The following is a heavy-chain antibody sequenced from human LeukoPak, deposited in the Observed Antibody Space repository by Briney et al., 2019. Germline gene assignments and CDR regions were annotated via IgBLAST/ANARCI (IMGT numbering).Heavy chain of an antibody. Sequence: SVKVSCKASGGTFSSYAISWVRQAPGQGLEWMGRIIPILGIANYAQKFQGRVTITADKSTSTAYMELSSLRSEDTAVYYCATHPTTAPSGRAFDIWGQGTMVTVSS. CDR3: ATHPTTAPSGRAFDI. CDR1: GGTFSSYA. D-gene: IGHD4-17*01. V-gene: IGHV1-69*04. J-gene: IGHJ3*02. CDR2: IIPILGIA.